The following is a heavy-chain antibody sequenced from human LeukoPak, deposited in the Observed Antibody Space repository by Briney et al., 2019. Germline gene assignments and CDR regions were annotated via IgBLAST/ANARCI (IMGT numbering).Heavy chain of an antibody. CDR1: GFTFSSYA. D-gene: IGHD1-26*01. CDR2: ISYHGSNK. CDR3: ARAREKWVAFDL. J-gene: IGHJ3*01. V-gene: IGHV3-30-3*01. Sequence: GGSLRLSCAASGFTFSSYAMHWVRQAPGKGLEWVAVISYHGSNKYYADSVKGRFTISRDNAKNSLYLQMNSLRAEDTAVYYCARAREKWVAFDLWGQGTRVTVSS.